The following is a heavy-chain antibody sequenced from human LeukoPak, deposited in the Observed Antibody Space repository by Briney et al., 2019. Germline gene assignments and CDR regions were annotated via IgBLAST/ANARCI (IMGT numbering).Heavy chain of an antibody. CDR3: ATQLTGTFGFDP. J-gene: IGHJ5*02. CDR2: IYPGDSET. D-gene: IGHD1-20*01. CDR1: GYSFTNYW. Sequence: GESLKISCKGSGYSFTNYWIGWVRQMPGKGLEYMGIIYPGDSETKYSPSFQGQVTISADKPISTAYLQWSSLKASDTAMYYCATQLTGTFGFDPWGQGTLVTVSS. V-gene: IGHV5-51*04.